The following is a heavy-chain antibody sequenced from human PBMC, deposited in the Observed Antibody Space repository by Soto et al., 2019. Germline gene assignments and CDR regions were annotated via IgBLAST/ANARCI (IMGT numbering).Heavy chain of an antibody. CDR1: GFTFSSYA. Sequence: GGSLRLSCAASGFTFSSYAMHWVRQAPGKGLEWVAVISYDGSNKYYADSVKGRFTISRDNSKNTLYLQINSLRAEDTAVYYCARGLAVAPGWGQGTLVTVSS. CDR2: ISYDGSNK. J-gene: IGHJ4*02. CDR3: ARGLAVAPG. D-gene: IGHD6-19*01. V-gene: IGHV3-30-3*01.